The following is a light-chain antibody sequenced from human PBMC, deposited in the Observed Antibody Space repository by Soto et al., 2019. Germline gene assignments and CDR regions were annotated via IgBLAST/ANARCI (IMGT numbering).Light chain of an antibody. J-gene: IGLJ2*01. CDR3: SSYTSSSTVV. V-gene: IGLV2-14*03. CDR1: SSDVGGYNY. CDR2: DVS. Sequence: QSALTQPASVSGSPGQSITISCTGTSSDVGGYNYVSWYQQHPGKAPKLMIYDVSNRPSGVSNRFSGSKSVNTASLTISGLQAEDEAHYYCSSYTSSSTVVFGGGTKVTVL.